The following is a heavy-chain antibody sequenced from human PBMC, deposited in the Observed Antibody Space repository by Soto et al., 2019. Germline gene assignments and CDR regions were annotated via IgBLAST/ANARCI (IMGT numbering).Heavy chain of an antibody. D-gene: IGHD6-19*01. CDR3: ARESGIAVAGTAFDY. J-gene: IGHJ4*02. Sequence: PGGSLRLSCAASGFTFGSYAMSWVRQTPGKGLEWVSTISGTGGSTYYPDSMKGRFTISRDNSKNTVYLQMNSLRAEDAAVYYCARESGIAVAGTAFDYWGQGTLVTVSS. CDR2: ISGTGGST. CDR1: GFTFGSYA. V-gene: IGHV3-23*01.